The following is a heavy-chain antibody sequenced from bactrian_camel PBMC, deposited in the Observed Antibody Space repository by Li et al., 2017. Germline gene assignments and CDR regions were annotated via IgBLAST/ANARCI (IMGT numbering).Heavy chain of an antibody. CDR1: GYTVASVS. CDR3: AADACVIGSAIQILGVTAESLGY. J-gene: IGHJ6*01. Sequence: HVQLVESGGGLVQPGGSLRLSCVVTGYTVASVSIGWFRQVPGQEREGVACVRFGPGGVSYADSVKGRSTISRDTVRGLVYLQMNSLKPEDTAMYYCAADACVIGSAIQILGVTAESLGYWGQGTQVTVS. CDR2: VRFGPGGV. D-gene: IGHD1*01. V-gene: IGHV3S60*01.